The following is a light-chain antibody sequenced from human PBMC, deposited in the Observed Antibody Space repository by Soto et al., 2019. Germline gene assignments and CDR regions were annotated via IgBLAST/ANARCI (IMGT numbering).Light chain of an antibody. CDR1: NIGSKS. Sequence: SYELTQPPSVSVAPGKTARITCGGNNIGSKSVHWYQQKPGQAPVLVIYYDSDRPSGIPARFSGSNSGNTATLTISRVEGGDEADYYCQVWDSSSDHVVFGGGTKLTVL. V-gene: IGLV3-21*04. CDR2: YDS. J-gene: IGLJ2*01. CDR3: QVWDSSSDHVV.